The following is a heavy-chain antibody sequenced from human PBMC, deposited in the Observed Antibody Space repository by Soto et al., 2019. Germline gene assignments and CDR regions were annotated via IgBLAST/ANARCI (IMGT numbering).Heavy chain of an antibody. D-gene: IGHD6-13*01. CDR3: SRSPRSSPYFDY. CDR2: IYPGDHET. J-gene: IGHJ4*02. CDR1: GSSFTSYW. Sequence: GESLKISCKGSGSSFTSYWIGWVRQMPGKGLEWMGIIYPGDHETRYSPSFHGKVTISADRSINTAYLQWNSLEASDTAFYFCSRSPRSSPYFDYWGQGALVTVSS. V-gene: IGHV5-51*01.